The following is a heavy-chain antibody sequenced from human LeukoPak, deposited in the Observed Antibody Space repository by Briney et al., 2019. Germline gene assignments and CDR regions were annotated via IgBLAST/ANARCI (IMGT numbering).Heavy chain of an antibody. Sequence: GGSLRLSCAASGFTFSSYAMNWVRQAPGKGLEWVSSISSSSSYIYYADSVKGRFTISRDNAKNSLYLQMNSLRAEDTAVYYCARDPSLRFLDHDAFDIWGQGTMVTVSS. D-gene: IGHD3-3*01. CDR2: ISSSSSYI. V-gene: IGHV3-21*01. CDR3: ARDPSLRFLDHDAFDI. CDR1: GFTFSSYA. J-gene: IGHJ3*02.